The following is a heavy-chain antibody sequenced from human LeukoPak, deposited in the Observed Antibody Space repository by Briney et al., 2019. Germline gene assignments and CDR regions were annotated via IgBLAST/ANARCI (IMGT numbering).Heavy chain of an antibody. CDR2: IYHSGST. CDR1: GGSISSGGYS. CDR3: ARASEEIVGPGHFDY. D-gene: IGHD3-22*01. V-gene: IGHV4-30-2*01. J-gene: IGHJ4*02. Sequence: PSQTLSLTCAVSGGSISSGGYSWSWIRQPPGKGLEWIGYIYHSGSTYYNPSLKSRVTISVDRSKNQFSLKLSSATAADTAVYYCARASEEIVGPGHFDYWGQGTLVTVSS.